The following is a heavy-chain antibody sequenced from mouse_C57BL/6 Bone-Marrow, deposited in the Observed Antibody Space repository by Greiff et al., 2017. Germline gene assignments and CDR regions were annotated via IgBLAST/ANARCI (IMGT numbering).Heavy chain of an antibody. CDR3: ARRGLTVLAPHWYFDV. CDR2: INPYNGGT. J-gene: IGHJ1*03. D-gene: IGHD1-1*01. CDR1: GYTFTDYY. V-gene: IGHV1-19*01. Sequence: VQLQQSGPVLVKPGASVKMSCKASGYTFTDYYMNWVKQSHGKSLEWIGVINPYNGGTSYNQKFKGKATLTVDKSSSTAYMELNSLTSEDSAVYYCARRGLTVLAPHWYFDVWGTGTTVTVSS.